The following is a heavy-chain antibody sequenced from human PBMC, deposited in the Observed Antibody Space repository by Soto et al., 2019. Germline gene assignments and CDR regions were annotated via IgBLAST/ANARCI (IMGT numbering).Heavy chain of an antibody. CDR3: ARDRARSNSGGMDV. V-gene: IGHV3-13*01. CDR2: IGTAGDT. D-gene: IGHD6-19*01. J-gene: IGHJ6*02. CDR1: GFTFSSYD. Sequence: PGGSLRLSCAASGFTFSSYDMHWVRQATGKGLEWVSAIGTAGDTYYPGSVKGRFTISRENAKNSLYLQMNSLRAGDTAVYYCARDRARSNSGGMDVWGQGTTVTVSS.